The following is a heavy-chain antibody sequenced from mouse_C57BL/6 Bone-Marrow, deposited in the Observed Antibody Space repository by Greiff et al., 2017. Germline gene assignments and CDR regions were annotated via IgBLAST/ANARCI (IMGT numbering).Heavy chain of an antibody. D-gene: IGHD2-2*01. CDR3: ARTVTRAMDY. CDR1: GYTFTSYT. Sequence: QVQLQQPGAELARPGASVKMSCKASGYTFTSYTMHWVKQRPGQGLEWIGYINPSSGYTKYNQKFKDKATLTADKSSSTAYMQLSSLTSEDSAVYYCARTVTRAMDYWGQGTSVTGSS. V-gene: IGHV1-4*01. CDR2: INPSSGYT. J-gene: IGHJ4*01.